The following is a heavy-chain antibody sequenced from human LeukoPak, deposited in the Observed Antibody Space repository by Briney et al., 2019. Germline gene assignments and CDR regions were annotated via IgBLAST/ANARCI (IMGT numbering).Heavy chain of an antibody. CDR1: GYTFTSHY. V-gene: IGHV1-46*01. CDR3: ASGDCSGGSCHIEWGY. CDR2: INPSGGST. Sequence: ASVKVSCKASGYTFTSHYMHWVRQAPGQGLEWMGIINPSGGSTSYAQKFQGRVTMTRDTSTSTVYMELSSLRSEDTAVYYCASGDCSGGSCHIEWGYWGQGTLVTVSS. J-gene: IGHJ4*02. D-gene: IGHD2-15*01.